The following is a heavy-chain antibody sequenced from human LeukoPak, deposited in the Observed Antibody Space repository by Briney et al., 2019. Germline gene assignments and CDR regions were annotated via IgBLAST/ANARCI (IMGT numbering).Heavy chain of an antibody. D-gene: IGHD2-2*01. CDR1: GYTFTSYD. Sequence: GASVKVSCKGSGYTFTSYDINWVRQATGQGLEWMGWMNPNSGNTGYAQKFQGRVTITRNTSISTAYMELSSLRSEDTAVYYCARALRYCTSTSCVYYYYYMDVWGKGTTVTVSS. J-gene: IGHJ6*03. CDR3: ARALRYCTSTSCVYYYYYMDV. CDR2: MNPNSGNT. V-gene: IGHV1-8*03.